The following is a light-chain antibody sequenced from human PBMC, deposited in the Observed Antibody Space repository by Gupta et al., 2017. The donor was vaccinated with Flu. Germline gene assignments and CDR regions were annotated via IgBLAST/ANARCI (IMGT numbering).Light chain of an antibody. CDR1: ESISTY. Sequence: DNQMSQSPSSLSASVGDRVTITCRASESISTYLNWYQQKPGKAPNLLINAASRLQSRVSTRFGRGGSRTIFTLTSSRVQPEDVATYFSHRSDCVKFTFGQGTKVEI. V-gene: IGKV1-39*01. CDR2: AAS. J-gene: IGKJ2*01. CDR3: HRSDCVKFT.